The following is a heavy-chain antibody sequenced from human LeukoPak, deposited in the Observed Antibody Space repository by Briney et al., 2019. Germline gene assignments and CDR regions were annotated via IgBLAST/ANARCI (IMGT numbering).Heavy chain of an antibody. D-gene: IGHD6-13*01. CDR3: ARDGTGIAAAGTPGYYMDV. CDR1: GGTFSSYA. V-gene: IGHV1-69*13. CDR2: IIPIFGTA. J-gene: IGHJ6*03. Sequence: SVKVSCKASGGTFSSYAISWVRQAPGQGLEWMGGIIPIFGTANYAQKFRGRVTITADESTSTAYMELSRLRSDDTAVYYCARDGTGIAAAGTPGYYMDVWGKGTTVTVSS.